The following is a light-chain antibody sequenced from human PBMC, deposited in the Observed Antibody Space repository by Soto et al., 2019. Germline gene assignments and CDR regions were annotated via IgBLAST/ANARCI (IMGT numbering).Light chain of an antibody. CDR2: KAS. CDR3: QQYDRYPLT. Sequence: DTQMTQSPSTLSASVGDRVTITCRASQSISSWLAWYQQKPGKAPKLLIYKASTLQSGVPSTFSGGGSGTEFTLTISSLQPDDFAAYYCQQYDRYPLTFGGGTKVEIK. V-gene: IGKV1-5*03. CDR1: QSISSW. J-gene: IGKJ4*01.